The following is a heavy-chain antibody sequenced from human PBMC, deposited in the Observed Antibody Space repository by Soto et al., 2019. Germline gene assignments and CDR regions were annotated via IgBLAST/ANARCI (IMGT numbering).Heavy chain of an antibody. CDR2: INHSGST. Sequence: SETLSLTCAVYGGSFSGYYWSWIRQPPGKGLEWIGEINHSGSTNYNPSLKSRVTISVDTSKNQFSLKLSSVTAADTAVYYCARGTSRLATSRWFDPWGQGTLVTVSS. D-gene: IGHD1-26*01. CDR1: GGSFSGYY. J-gene: IGHJ5*02. V-gene: IGHV4-34*09. CDR3: ARGTSRLATSRWFDP.